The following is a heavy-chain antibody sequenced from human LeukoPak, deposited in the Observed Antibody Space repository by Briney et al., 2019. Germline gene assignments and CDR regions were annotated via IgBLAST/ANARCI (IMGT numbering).Heavy chain of an antibody. Sequence: GGSLRLSCAASGFTFSNYNMNRVRQPPGKGLVWVSRINSDGGSTSYADSVKGRFTISRDNAKNTLYLQMNSLRAEDTAVYYCARRIQGMAPYYFDYWGQGTLVTVSS. CDR2: INSDGGST. CDR3: ARRIQGMAPYYFDY. J-gene: IGHJ4*02. CDR1: GFTFSNYN. V-gene: IGHV3-74*01. D-gene: IGHD5-24*01.